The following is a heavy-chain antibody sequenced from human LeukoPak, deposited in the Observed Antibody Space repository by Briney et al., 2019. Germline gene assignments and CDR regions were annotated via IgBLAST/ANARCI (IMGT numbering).Heavy chain of an antibody. J-gene: IGHJ5*02. CDR2: ISSSDSTS. Sequence: AGSLRLSCAASGFTFRSYEMNWVRQAPGKGLEWVSYISSSDSTSHYADSVKGRFTISRGNAKNSLYLQMNSLRVEDMGVYYCARETRGHYYDSSGPDHWGQGTLVTVSS. D-gene: IGHD3-22*01. V-gene: IGHV3-48*03. CDR3: ARETRGHYYDSSGPDH. CDR1: GFTFRSYE.